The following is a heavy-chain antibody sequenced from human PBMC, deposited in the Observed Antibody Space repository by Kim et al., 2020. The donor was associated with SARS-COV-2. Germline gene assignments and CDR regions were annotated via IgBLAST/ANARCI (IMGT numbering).Heavy chain of an antibody. CDR3: AREDAAMDAFDS. D-gene: IGHD5-18*01. J-gene: IGHJ3*02. Sequence: YYAASVKGRFTISRDNSKNTLYLQMSSLRAEETAVYYCAREDAAMDAFDSWGQGTMVTVSS. V-gene: IGHV3-53*01.